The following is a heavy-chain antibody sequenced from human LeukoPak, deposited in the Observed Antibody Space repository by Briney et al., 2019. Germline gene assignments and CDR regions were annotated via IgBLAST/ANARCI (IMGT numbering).Heavy chain of an antibody. Sequence: PSETLSLTCTVSGGSISSSSYYWGWIRQTPGKGLEWIGGIYYSGSTYYNPSLKSRVTISVDTSKNQFSLNLSSVTAADTAVYYCARVYNWFDPWGQGTLVTVSS. CDR3: ARVYNWFDP. CDR2: IYYSGST. J-gene: IGHJ5*02. V-gene: IGHV4-39*07. CDR1: GGSISSSSYY.